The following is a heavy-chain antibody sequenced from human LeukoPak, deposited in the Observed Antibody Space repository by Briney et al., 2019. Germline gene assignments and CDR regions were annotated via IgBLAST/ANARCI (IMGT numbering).Heavy chain of an antibody. CDR3: ARDHSSYYYYGMDV. J-gene: IGHJ6*02. Sequence: PSQTLSLTCTVSGGSISSGGYYWSWIRQHPGKGLEWIGYIYYSGSTYYNPSLKSRVTISVDTSKNQFSLKLSSVTAADTAVYYCARDHSSYYYYGMDVWGQGTTVTVSS. CDR2: IYYSGST. CDR1: GGSISSGGYY. V-gene: IGHV4-31*03.